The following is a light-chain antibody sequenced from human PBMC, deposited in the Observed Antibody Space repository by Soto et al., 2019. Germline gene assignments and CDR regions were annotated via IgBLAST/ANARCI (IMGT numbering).Light chain of an antibody. CDR1: SSDVGAYIY. Sequence: QSVLTQPASVSGSPGQSITISSGGTSSDVGAYIYVSWYQQFPGKAPKLILYEVNNRPSGVSNRFSGSKSGTTASLTISGLQPEDEADYYCSAYSDIDTKVFGTGTKVTVL. V-gene: IGLV2-14*03. J-gene: IGLJ1*01. CDR2: EVN. CDR3: SAYSDIDTKV.